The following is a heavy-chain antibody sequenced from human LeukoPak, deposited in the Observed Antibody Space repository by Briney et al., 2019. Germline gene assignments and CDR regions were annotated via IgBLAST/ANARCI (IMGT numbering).Heavy chain of an antibody. Sequence: PGGSLRLSCAASGFTFSSYVMNWVRQAPGKGLEWVSYISSSSSTIYYADSVKGRFTISRDNSKNTLYLQMNSLRAEDTAVYYCTGVYRGSYYFDYWGQGTLVTVSS. V-gene: IGHV3-48*01. D-gene: IGHD4-11*01. J-gene: IGHJ4*02. CDR3: TGVYRGSYYFDY. CDR1: GFTFSSYV. CDR2: ISSSSSTI.